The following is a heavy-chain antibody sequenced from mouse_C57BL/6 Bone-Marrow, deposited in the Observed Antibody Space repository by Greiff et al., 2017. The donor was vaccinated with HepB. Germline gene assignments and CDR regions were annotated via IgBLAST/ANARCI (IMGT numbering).Heavy chain of an antibody. V-gene: IGHV3-8*01. J-gene: IGHJ4*01. D-gene: IGHD2-3*01. CDR3: ARWLLQGPYAMDY. CDR2: ISYSGST. CDR1: GYSITSYY. Sequence: EVKLVESGPGLAKPSQTLSLTCSVTGYSITSYYWNWIRKFPGNKLEYMGYISYSGSTYYNPSLKSRISITRDTSKNQYYLQLNSVTTEDTATYYCARWLLQGPYAMDYWGQGTAVTVSS.